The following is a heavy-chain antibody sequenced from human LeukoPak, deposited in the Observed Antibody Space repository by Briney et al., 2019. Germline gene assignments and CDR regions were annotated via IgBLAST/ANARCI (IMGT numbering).Heavy chain of an antibody. CDR1: GGSISSYY. J-gene: IGHJ4*02. CDR3: AGGNWYGEYYFDY. V-gene: IGHV4-59*01. CDR2: IHNSGST. D-gene: IGHD6-13*01. Sequence: SETLSLTCTVSGGSISSYYWNWIRQPPGKGLEWIGYIHNSGSTNYNTSLKSRVTMSVATSKDQFSLKLSSVTAADTAVYYCAGGNWYGEYYFDYWGQGSLVTVSS.